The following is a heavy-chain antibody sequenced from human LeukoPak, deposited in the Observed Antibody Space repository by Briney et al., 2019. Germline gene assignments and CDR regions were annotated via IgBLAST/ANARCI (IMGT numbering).Heavy chain of an antibody. CDR2: ISHDGGNE. D-gene: IGHD1-7*01. J-gene: IGHJ3*02. V-gene: IGHV3-30-3*01. CDR3: ARGGKKGELHDDAFDI. CDR1: VFTFSGFA. Sequence: GRSLRLSCAASVFTFSGFAMHWVRQAPDKGLEWVALISHDGGNEDYADFVKGRFTVSRDNSKNTLYLHMNSLRAEDTAVYYCARGGKKGELHDDAFDIWGQGTMVTVSS.